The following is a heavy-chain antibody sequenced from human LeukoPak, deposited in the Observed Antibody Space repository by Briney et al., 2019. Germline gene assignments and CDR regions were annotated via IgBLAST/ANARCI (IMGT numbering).Heavy chain of an antibody. CDR1: GFTFNRYS. V-gene: IGHV3-48*01. Sequence: PGGSLRLSCAASGFTFNRYSMNWVRQAPGKGLEWVSYISSSSSTIYYADSVKGRFTISRDNAKNSLYLQMNSLRAEDTAVYYCARDLLGYNYHYMDVWGKGTTVTVSS. CDR3: ARDLLGYNYHYMDV. CDR2: ISSSSSTI. D-gene: IGHD3-16*02. J-gene: IGHJ6*03.